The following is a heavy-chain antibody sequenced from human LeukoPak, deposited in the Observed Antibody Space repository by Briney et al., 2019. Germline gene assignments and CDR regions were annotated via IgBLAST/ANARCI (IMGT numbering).Heavy chain of an antibody. J-gene: IGHJ4*02. V-gene: IGHV3-7*01. Sequence: GGSLRLSCAASGLTFSSYWMSWVRQAPGKGLERVANIKQDGSEKYYVDSVKGRFTISRDNAKNSLYLQMNSLRAEDTAVYYCARVTVVPAAIRYFDYWGQGTLVTVSS. CDR1: GLTFSSYW. CDR2: IKQDGSEK. CDR3: ARVTVVPAAIRYFDY. D-gene: IGHD2-2*02.